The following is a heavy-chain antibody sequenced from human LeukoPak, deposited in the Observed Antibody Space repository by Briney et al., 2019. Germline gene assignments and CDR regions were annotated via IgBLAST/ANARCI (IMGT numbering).Heavy chain of an antibody. J-gene: IGHJ3*02. CDR2: ISSSSSYI. V-gene: IGHV3-21*01. CDR1: GFTFNTYG. D-gene: IGHD3-22*01. Sequence: GGSLRLSCAASGFTFNTYGMNWVRQAPGKGLEWVSSISSSSSYIYYADSVKGRFTISRDNAKNSLYLQMNSLRAEDTAVYYCARESSGYYDDAFDIWGQGTMVTVSS. CDR3: ARESSGYYDDAFDI.